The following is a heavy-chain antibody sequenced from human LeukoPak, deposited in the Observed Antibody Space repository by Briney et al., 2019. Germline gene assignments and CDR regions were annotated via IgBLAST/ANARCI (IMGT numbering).Heavy chain of an antibody. CDR2: IRYDGRNQ. D-gene: IGHD4-11*01. Sequence: GGSLRLSCAAYTFTFSTYDMHWVRQAPGKGLEWLAFIRYDGRNQYYADSVKGRFTISRDNSKNTLDLQMNSLRAEDTAVYQCAKRVFDYSDFHYFGQWGQGALVTVSS. V-gene: IGHV3-30*02. CDR3: AKRVFDYSDFHYFGQ. J-gene: IGHJ4*02. CDR1: TFTFSTYD.